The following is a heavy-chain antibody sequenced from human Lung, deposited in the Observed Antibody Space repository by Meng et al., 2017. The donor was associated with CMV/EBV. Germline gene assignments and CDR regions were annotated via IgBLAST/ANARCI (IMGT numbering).Heavy chain of an antibody. CDR1: GFTFSSYA. CDR3: AKASRGGWGGWFDP. Sequence: GGSLRLSCAASGFTFSSYAMTWVRQAPGKGLEWVSQISASGDSTYYADSVKGRFTISRDNSKNTLYLQMNSLRAADTAIYYCAKASRGGWGGWFDPWGQRXLVTVSS. J-gene: IGHJ5*02. V-gene: IGHV3-23*01. CDR2: ISASGDST. D-gene: IGHD3-16*01.